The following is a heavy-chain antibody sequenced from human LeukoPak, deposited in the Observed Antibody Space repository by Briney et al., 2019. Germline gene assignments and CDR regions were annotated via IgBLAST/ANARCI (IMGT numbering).Heavy chain of an antibody. V-gene: IGHV1-2*02. J-gene: IGHJ4*02. CDR1: GYTFTSYY. D-gene: IGHD6-6*01. Sequence: ASVKVSCKASGYTFTSYYMHWVRQAPGQGLEWMGWINPNSGGTNYAQKFQGRVTMTRDTSISTAYMELSRLRSDDTAVYYCARGPHIAARPPHKFDYWGQGTLVTVSS. CDR2: INPNSGGT. CDR3: ARGPHIAARPPHKFDY.